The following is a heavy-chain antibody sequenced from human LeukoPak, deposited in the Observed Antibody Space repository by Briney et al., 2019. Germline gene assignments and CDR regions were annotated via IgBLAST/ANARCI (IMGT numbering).Heavy chain of an antibody. D-gene: IGHD3-16*02. CDR1: AASISSYY. V-gene: IGHV4-59*01. CDR2: IHYTGTTT. J-gene: IGHJ4*02. Sequence: SETLSLTCTVSAASISSYYWNWIRQPPGKALEWIGYIHYTGTTTKYNPSLKSRVTISVDTPRNQFSLKLTSVTAADTAVYFCARVTDHRYSDYWGQGTLVTVSS. CDR3: ARVTDHRYSDY.